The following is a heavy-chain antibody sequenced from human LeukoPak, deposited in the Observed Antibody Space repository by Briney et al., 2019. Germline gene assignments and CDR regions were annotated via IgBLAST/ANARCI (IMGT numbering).Heavy chain of an antibody. CDR1: GFTFSSYS. CDR2: ISGSGGST. CDR3: AKASYCSGGRCSFVYYYYYGMDV. V-gene: IGHV3-23*01. J-gene: IGHJ6*02. Sequence: GRTLRLSCAASGFTFSSYSMHWVRQAPGKGLEWVSAISGSGGSTYYADSVKGGFTISRDNSKHTLYLQVDSLRAEDTAVYYCAKASYCSGGRCSFVYYYYYGMDVWGPGTTVTVSS. D-gene: IGHD2-15*01.